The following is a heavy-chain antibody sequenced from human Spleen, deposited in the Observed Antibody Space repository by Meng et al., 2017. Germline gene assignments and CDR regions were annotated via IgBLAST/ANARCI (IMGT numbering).Heavy chain of an antibody. J-gene: IGHJ4*02. Sequence: ASVKASCKASGYTFTDYYMHWVRQAPGQGLEWVGRINPDSGGTNYAQKFQGRVTMTGDTSISTAYMDLSGLRSDDTAVYYCARDEDISAAGKLFGDYWGQGTLVTVSS. CDR2: INPDSGGT. CDR3: ARDEDISAAGKLFGDY. D-gene: IGHD6-13*01. V-gene: IGHV1-2*06. CDR1: GYTFTDYY.